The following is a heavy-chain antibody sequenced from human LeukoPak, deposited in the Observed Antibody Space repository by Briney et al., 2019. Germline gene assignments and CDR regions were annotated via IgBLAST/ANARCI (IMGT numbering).Heavy chain of an antibody. CDR3: ARVGYSDYVPDY. V-gene: IGHV3-48*02. Sequence: GGSLRLSCAASGFTFNTYAMNWVRQAPGKGLEWISYISSISSTIYYADSVKGRFTISRDNAKNSLFLQMNSLRDEDTAVYYCARVGYSDYVPDYWGQGTLVTVSS. CDR2: ISSISSTI. CDR1: GFTFNTYA. D-gene: IGHD3-16*01. J-gene: IGHJ4*02.